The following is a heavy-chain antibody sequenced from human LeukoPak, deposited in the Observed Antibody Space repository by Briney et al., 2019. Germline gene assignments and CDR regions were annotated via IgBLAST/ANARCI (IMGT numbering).Heavy chain of an antibody. D-gene: IGHD3-10*01. V-gene: IGHV3-66*01. Sequence: GGSLRLSCAASGFTVSSNYMSWVRQAPGKGLEWVSVIYSGGSTYYADSVKGRFTISRDNSKNTLCLQMNSLRAEDTAVYYCARDRLLWFGESPRFDIWGQGTMVTVSS. CDR1: GFTVSSNY. J-gene: IGHJ3*02. CDR3: ARDRLLWFGESPRFDI. CDR2: IYSGGST.